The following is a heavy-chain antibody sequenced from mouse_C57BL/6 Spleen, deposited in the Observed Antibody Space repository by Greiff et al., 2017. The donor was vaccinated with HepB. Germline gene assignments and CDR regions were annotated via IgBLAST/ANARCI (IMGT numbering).Heavy chain of an antibody. V-gene: IGHV1-69*01. CDR2: IDPSDSYT. J-gene: IGHJ2*01. Sequence: QVQLQQPGAELVMPGASVKLSCKASGYTFTSYWMHWVKQRPGQGLEWIGEIDPSDSYTNYNQKFKGKSTLTVDKSSSTAYMQLSSLTSEDSAVYYCARVTTVVAFHYFDYWGQGTTLTVSS. CDR1: GYTFTSYW. CDR3: ARVTTVVAFHYFDY. D-gene: IGHD1-1*01.